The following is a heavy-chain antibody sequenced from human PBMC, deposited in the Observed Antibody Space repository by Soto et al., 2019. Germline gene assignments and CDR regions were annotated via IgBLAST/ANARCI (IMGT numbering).Heavy chain of an antibody. CDR1: GFTFSSYE. D-gene: IGHD3-22*01. V-gene: IGHV3-48*03. CDR3: TRVRDSNDY. J-gene: IGHJ4*02. CDR2: IRSSGRSI. Sequence: GGSLRLSCVGSGFTFSSYEMNWVRQAPGKGLEWVSNIRSSGRSINYADSVRGRFTISRDNAKNSLYLQMNSLRAEDTAVYYCTRVRDSNDYWGQGTLVTVSS.